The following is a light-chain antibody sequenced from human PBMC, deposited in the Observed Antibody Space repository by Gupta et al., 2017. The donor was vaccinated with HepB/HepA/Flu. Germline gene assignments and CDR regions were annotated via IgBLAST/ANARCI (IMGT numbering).Light chain of an antibody. CDR1: SSDVGGYKY. V-gene: IGLV2-14*03. Sequence: PASVSGSPGQSITISCTGTSSDVGGYKYVSWYQQHPGKAPKLMIYDVSNRPSGVSDRFSGSKSGNTASLTISGLQGEDEADYYCSSYRSSSTSYVFGTGTTVTVL. CDR2: DVS. J-gene: IGLJ1*01. CDR3: SSYRSSSTSYV.